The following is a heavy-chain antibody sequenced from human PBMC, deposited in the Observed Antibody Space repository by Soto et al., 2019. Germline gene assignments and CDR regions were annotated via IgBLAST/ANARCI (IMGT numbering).Heavy chain of an antibody. Sequence: PGGSLRLSCAASGFTFSSYAMHWVRQAPGKGLEWVAVISYDGSNKYYADSVKGRFTISRDNSKNTLYLQMNSLRAEDTAVYYCRLGLEMATSDYWGQGTLVTVSS. CDR1: GFTFSSYA. D-gene: IGHD5-12*01. CDR2: ISYDGSNK. CDR3: RLGLEMATSDY. J-gene: IGHJ4*02. V-gene: IGHV3-30-3*01.